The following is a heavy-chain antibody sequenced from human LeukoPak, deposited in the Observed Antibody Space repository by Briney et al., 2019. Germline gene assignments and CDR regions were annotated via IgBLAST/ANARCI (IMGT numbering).Heavy chain of an antibody. CDR3: AKDALWFGDLCYFDY. Sequence: PGGSLRLSCAASGFTFSSYGMHWVRQAPGKGLEWVAFIRYDGSNKYYADSVKGRFTISRDNSKNTLYLQMNSLRAEDTAVYYCAKDALWFGDLCYFDYWGQRTLVTVSS. V-gene: IGHV3-30*02. D-gene: IGHD3-10*01. CDR1: GFTFSSYG. CDR2: IRYDGSNK. J-gene: IGHJ4*02.